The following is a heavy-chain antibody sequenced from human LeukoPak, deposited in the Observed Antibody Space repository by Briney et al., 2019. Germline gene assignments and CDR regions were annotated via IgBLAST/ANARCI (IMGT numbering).Heavy chain of an antibody. CDR2: IIPIFGTA. CDR1: GGTFSSYA. Sequence: ASVKVSCKASGGTFSSYAISWVRQAPGQGLEWMGGIIPIFGTANYAQKFQGRVTITADESTSTAYMELSSLRSEDTAVYYCARVDDFWSGPVVNWGQGTLVTVSS. CDR3: ARVDDFWSGPVVN. V-gene: IGHV1-69*13. J-gene: IGHJ4*02. D-gene: IGHD3-3*01.